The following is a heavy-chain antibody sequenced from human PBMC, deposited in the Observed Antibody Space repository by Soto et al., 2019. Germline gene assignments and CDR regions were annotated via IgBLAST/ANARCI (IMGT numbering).Heavy chain of an antibody. V-gene: IGHV4-34*01. Sequence: QVQLQQWGAGLLKPSETLSLTCAVYGGSFSGYYWSWIRQPPGKGLEWIGELNHSGSTNYNPSLKSRITISVDTSKKQFSLKLSSVTAADTAVYYCAREVSSSWYKKGYYYYGMDVWGQGTTVTVSS. CDR1: GGSFSGYY. J-gene: IGHJ6*02. CDR2: LNHSGST. D-gene: IGHD6-13*01. CDR3: AREVSSSWYKKGYYYYGMDV.